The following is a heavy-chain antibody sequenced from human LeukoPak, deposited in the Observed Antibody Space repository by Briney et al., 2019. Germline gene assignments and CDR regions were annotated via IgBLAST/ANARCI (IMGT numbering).Heavy chain of an antibody. V-gene: IGHV3-23*01. J-gene: IGHJ4*02. Sequence: PGGSLRLSCAASGFTFSTYAMTWVRQAPGKGLEWVSGISAGGDRTYYADSVKGWFTISRDNSKNTLYLQMNSLRAEDTAEYYCARSTVGTSCCTAVDYWGQGTLVTVSS. CDR1: GFTFSTYA. D-gene: IGHD1-26*01. CDR3: ARSTVGTSCCTAVDY. CDR2: ISAGGDRT.